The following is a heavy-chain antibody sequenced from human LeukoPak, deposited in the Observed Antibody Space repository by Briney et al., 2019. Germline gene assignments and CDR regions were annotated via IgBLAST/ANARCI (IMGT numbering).Heavy chain of an antibody. V-gene: IGHV4-39*01. Sequence: PSETLSLTCTVSGASISSTTSYWGWIRQPPGKGLEWIGSIYYSGSTDYNPSLKSRVTISVDTSKNQFFLKLSSVTAADTAVYYCASETTSLPYYDFWNAYRTFKWFDPWGQGTLVTVSS. J-gene: IGHJ5*02. D-gene: IGHD3-3*01. CDR1: GASISSTTSY. CDR2: IYYSGST. CDR3: ASETTSLPYYDFWNAYRTFKWFDP.